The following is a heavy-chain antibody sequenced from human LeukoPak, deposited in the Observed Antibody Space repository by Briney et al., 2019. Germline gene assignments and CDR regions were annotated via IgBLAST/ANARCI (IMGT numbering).Heavy chain of an antibody. CDR3: ATYDFWSGSYFDY. V-gene: IGHV3-11*04. Sequence: GGSLRLSCAASGFTFSDYYMSWIRQAPGKGLEWVSYISSSGSTIYYADSVKGRFTISRDNAKNSLYLQMNGLRAEDTAVYYCATYDFWSGSYFDYWGQGTLVTVSS. D-gene: IGHD3-3*01. CDR2: ISSSGSTI. J-gene: IGHJ4*02. CDR1: GFTFSDYY.